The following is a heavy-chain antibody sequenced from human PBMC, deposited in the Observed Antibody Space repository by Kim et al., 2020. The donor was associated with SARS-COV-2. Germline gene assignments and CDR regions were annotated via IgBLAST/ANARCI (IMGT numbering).Heavy chain of an antibody. V-gene: IGHV4-61*02. Sequence: SETLSLTCTVSGGSISSGSYYWSWIRQPAGKGLEWIGRIYTSGSTNYNPSLKSRVTISVDTSKNQFSLKLSSVTAADTAVYYCARSRRFNWFDPWGQGTLVTVSS. D-gene: IGHD3-3*01. CDR3: ARSRRFNWFDP. CDR1: GGSISSGSYY. CDR2: IYTSGST. J-gene: IGHJ5*02.